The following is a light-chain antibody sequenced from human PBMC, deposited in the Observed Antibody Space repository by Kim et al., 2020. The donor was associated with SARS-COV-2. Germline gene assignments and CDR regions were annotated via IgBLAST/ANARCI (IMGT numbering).Light chain of an antibody. CDR3: QHYNSYTYT. CDR1: QNIGSY. V-gene: IGKV1-5*03. Sequence: IQMTQSPSTLAASVGDRVTIPCRASQNIGSYLAWYQHKPGKAPTLLVYQASSLESGVPSRFSGSGSETEFILTINSLQPDDFATYYCQHYNSYTYTFGQGTKLEIK. CDR2: QAS. J-gene: IGKJ2*01.